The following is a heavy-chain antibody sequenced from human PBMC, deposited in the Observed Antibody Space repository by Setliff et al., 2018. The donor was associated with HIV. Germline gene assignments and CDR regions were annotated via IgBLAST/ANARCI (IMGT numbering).Heavy chain of an antibody. CDR1: GGPLSGYF. J-gene: IGHJ6*03. D-gene: IGHD6-13*01. CDR2: INHSGTT. Sequence: SETLSLTCTVSGGPLSGYFWTWIRQTPDKGLEWIGDINHSGTTNYNLSLKSRTTLSLDTSKDQLSLKLTSVVAADTGLYFCARGRDASTWYLSHFYSYYYLDVWGNGTTVTVSS. CDR3: ARGRDASTWYLSHFYSYYYLDV. V-gene: IGHV4-34*01.